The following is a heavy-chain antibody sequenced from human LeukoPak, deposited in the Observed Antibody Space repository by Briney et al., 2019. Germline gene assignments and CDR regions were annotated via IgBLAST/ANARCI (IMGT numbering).Heavy chain of an antibody. CDR2: IIPIFGTA. CDR1: GGTFSSYA. D-gene: IGHD2-2*01. V-gene: IGHV1-69*01. J-gene: IGHJ5*02. CDR3: ARGKVPAAIGDSFGWFDP. Sequence: SVKVSCKASGGTFSSYAISWVRQAPGQGLEWRGGIIPIFGTANYAQKFQGRVTITADESTSTAYMELSSLRSEDTAVYYCARGKVPAAIGDSFGWFDPWGQGTLVTVSS.